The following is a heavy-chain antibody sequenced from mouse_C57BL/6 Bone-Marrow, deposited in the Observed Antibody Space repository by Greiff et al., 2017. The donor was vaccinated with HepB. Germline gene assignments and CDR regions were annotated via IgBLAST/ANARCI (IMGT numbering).Heavy chain of an antibody. CDR3: AIRGLMVTTWYFDV. CDR1: GYTFTSYW. D-gene: IGHD2-2*01. V-gene: IGHV1-74*01. Sequence: QVQLQQSGAELVKPGASVKVSCKASGYTFTSYWMHWVKQRPGQGLEWIGRIHPSDSDTNYNQKFKGKATLTVDKSSSTAYMQLSRLTSEDSAVYYCAIRGLMVTTWYFDVWGTGTTVTVSS. CDR2: IHPSDSDT. J-gene: IGHJ1*03.